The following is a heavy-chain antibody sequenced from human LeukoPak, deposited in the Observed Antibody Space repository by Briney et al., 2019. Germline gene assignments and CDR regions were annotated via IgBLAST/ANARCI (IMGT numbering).Heavy chain of an antibody. CDR3: ARDRPLLPITMIVVATLGYYYGMDV. V-gene: IGHV3-30*04. CDR1: GFSFSYSA. J-gene: IGHJ6*02. D-gene: IGHD3-22*01. Sequence: SGGSLRLSCAASGFSFSYSAMHWVRQAPGKGLEWVAAMSYDGTNQQYADSVKGRFTISRDNSKNILYLEMNSLRPEDTAIYYCARDRPLLPITMIVVATLGYYYGMDVWGQGTTVTVSS. CDR2: MSYDGTNQ.